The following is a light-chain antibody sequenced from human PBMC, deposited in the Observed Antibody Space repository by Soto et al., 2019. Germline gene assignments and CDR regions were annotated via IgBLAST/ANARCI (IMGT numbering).Light chain of an antibody. CDR3: QQYNNWPPMYT. V-gene: IGKV3-15*01. CDR1: QSGSSN. Sequence: EIVMTQSPATLSVSPGERATLSCRASQSGSSNLAWYQQKPGQAPRLLIYGASTRATGIPARFSGSGSGTDFTLIISSLQSEDFAVYYCQQYNNWPPMYTFGQGTKLEIK. CDR2: GAS. J-gene: IGKJ2*01.